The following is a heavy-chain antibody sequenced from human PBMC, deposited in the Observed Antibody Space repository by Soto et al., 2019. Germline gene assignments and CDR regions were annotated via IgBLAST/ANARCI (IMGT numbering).Heavy chain of an antibody. CDR3: AREIPPLYDSSGYFDY. Sequence: SETLSLTCTVSGGSISSYYWSWIRQPPGKGLEWIGYIYYSGSTNYNPSLKSRVTISVDTSKNQFSLKLSSVTAADTAVYYCAREIPPLYDSSGYFDYWGQGTLVTVSS. D-gene: IGHD3-22*01. CDR2: IYYSGST. CDR1: GGSISSYY. J-gene: IGHJ4*02. V-gene: IGHV4-59*01.